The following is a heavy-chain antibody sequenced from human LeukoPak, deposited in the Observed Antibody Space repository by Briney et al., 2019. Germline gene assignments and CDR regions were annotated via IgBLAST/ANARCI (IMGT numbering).Heavy chain of an antibody. Sequence: PGGSLRLSCAASGFTFSSYWMHWVRQAPGEGLVWVSRINSDGSSTSYADSVKGRFTISRDNAKNTLYLQMNSLRAEDTAVYYCATGQGHGMDVWGQGTTVTVSS. V-gene: IGHV3-74*01. CDR1: GFTFSSYW. J-gene: IGHJ6*02. D-gene: IGHD1-14*01. CDR2: INSDGSST. CDR3: ATGQGHGMDV.